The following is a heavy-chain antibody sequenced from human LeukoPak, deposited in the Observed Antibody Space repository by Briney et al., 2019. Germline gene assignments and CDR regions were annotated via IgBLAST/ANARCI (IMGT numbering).Heavy chain of an antibody. J-gene: IGHJ4*02. V-gene: IGHV3-23*01. CDR2: ITYSSGNT. CDR1: GFTFSAYG. CDR3: AKDGTGCGGDCYSDY. Sequence: PGGSLRLSCAASGFTFSAYGMSWFRQAPGKGLEWVSAITYSSGNTYYADSVKDRFTISRDNSKNTLYLQMNSLRAEDTGLYYCAKDGTGCGGDCYSDYWGQGTLVTVSS. D-gene: IGHD2-21*02.